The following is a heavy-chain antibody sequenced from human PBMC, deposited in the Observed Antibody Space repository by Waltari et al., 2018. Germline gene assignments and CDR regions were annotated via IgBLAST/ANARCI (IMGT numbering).Heavy chain of an antibody. J-gene: IGHJ4*02. Sequence: QVQLQQWGAGLLKPSETLSLTCAVYGGSFSGYYWSWIRQPHGKGLEWIGEINHSGSTNYNPSLKSRVTISVDTSKNQFSLKLSSVTAADTAVYYCARGRGYYYDSSGYYYVDYWGQGTLVTVSS. V-gene: IGHV4-34*01. D-gene: IGHD3-22*01. CDR1: GGSFSGYY. CDR3: ARGRGYYYDSSGYYYVDY. CDR2: INHSGST.